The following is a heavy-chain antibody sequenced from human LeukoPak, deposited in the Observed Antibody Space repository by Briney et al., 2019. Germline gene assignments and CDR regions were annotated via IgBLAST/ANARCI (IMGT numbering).Heavy chain of an antibody. Sequence: GASVKVSCKASGYTFTGYYMHWVRQAPGQGLEWMGWINPNSGGTNYAQKLQGRVTMTRDTSISTAYMELRRLRSDDTAVYYCARVPYYDILTGYYPYWGQGTLVTVSS. J-gene: IGHJ4*02. D-gene: IGHD3-9*01. CDR3: ARVPYYDILTGYYPY. CDR2: INPNSGGT. CDR1: GYTFTGYY. V-gene: IGHV1-2*02.